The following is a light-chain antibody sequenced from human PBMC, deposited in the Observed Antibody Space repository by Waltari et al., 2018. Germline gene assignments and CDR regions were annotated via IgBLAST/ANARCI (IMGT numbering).Light chain of an antibody. J-gene: IGKJ4*01. CDR2: KAS. Sequence: DIQRTQSPSTLSASVGDRVTITCRASQTISSWLAWYQQKPGKAPKLLIYKASSLESGVPSRFSGSGSGTEFTLTISSMQPDDSATYYCQHYDSFPLTFGGGTKVEIK. CDR3: QHYDSFPLT. CDR1: QTISSW. V-gene: IGKV1-5*03.